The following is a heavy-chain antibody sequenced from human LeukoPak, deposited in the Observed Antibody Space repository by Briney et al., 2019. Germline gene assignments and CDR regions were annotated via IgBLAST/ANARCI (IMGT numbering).Heavy chain of an antibody. V-gene: IGHV1-46*01. CDR1: GYTFTSYY. CDR2: INPSGGST. Sequence: GASVKVSCKASGYTFTSYYMHWVRQAPGQGLEWMGIINPSGGSTSYAQKFQGRVTMTRDTSTSTVYMELSSLRSEDTAVYYCARDGVPYYDSGGYHFDYWGQGTLVTVSS. D-gene: IGHD3-22*01. J-gene: IGHJ4*02. CDR3: ARDGVPYYDSGGYHFDY.